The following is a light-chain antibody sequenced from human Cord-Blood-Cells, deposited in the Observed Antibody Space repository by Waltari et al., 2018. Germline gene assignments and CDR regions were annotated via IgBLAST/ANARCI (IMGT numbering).Light chain of an antibody. CDR2: EGS. CDR3: CSYAGSWV. J-gene: IGLJ3*02. CDR1: SSDVGRSNL. Sequence: QSALTQPASVSGSPGQLITISCTGTSSDVGRSNLVSWYQQRPGKAPKLMIYEGSKRPSGVSNRFSGSKSGNTASLTISALQAEDEADYYCCSYAGSWVFGGGTKLTVL. V-gene: IGLV2-23*01.